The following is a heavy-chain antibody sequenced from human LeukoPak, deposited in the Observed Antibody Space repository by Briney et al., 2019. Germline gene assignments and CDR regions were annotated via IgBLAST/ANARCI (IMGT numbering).Heavy chain of an antibody. CDR3: ARRGASTGAFDI. CDR2: INSDGSTT. Sequence: GGSLRLSCAASGFTFSNYWMSWVRQAPGKGLVWVSRINSDGSTTNYADSVKGRFTISRDNAKNTLYLQMNSLRAEDTAVYYCARRGASTGAFDIWGQGTMVTVSS. CDR1: GFTFSNYW. J-gene: IGHJ3*02. V-gene: IGHV3-74*01. D-gene: IGHD1-26*01.